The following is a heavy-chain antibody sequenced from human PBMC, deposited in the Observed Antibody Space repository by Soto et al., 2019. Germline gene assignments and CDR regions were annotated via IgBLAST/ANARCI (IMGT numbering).Heavy chain of an antibody. CDR2: VYYDGST. J-gene: IGHJ4*02. CDR1: GGSISTRSDY. Sequence: QVQLKESGPGLVKPSETLSLTCTVSGGSISTRSDYCGWIRQPPGKGLEWIGTVYYDGSTYYNPSLKSRVTISVDTSKNQFSLNLRSVTAADMAFYYCARRICSGGSCPFDYWGQGTLVTVSS. CDR3: ARRICSGGSCPFDY. V-gene: IGHV4-39*01. D-gene: IGHD2-15*01.